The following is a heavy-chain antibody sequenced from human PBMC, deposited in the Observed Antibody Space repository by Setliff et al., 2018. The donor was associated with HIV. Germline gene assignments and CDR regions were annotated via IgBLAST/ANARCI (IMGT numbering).Heavy chain of an antibody. Sequence: ASVKVSCKASGYTFTSYGISWVRQAPGQGLEWMGWISAYNGNTNYAQKLQGRVTMTTDTSTSTAYMELSSLRSEDTAVYYCARGQYGDELFDYWGQGTLVTVSS. CDR2: ISAYNGNT. CDR1: GYTFTSYG. V-gene: IGHV1-18*01. CDR3: ARGQYGDELFDY. D-gene: IGHD4-17*01. J-gene: IGHJ4*02.